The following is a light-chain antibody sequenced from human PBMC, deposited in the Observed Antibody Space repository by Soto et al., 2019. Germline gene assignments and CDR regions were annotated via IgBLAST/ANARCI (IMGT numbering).Light chain of an antibody. CDR2: GNN. CDR1: GSNIGAGYD. V-gene: IGLV1-40*01. CDR3: QSYDRSLSGRV. Sequence: QSVLTQPPSVSGAPGQRVTISCTGSGSNIGAGYDVHWYQQLPGTAPKLLIYGNNNRPSGVPDRFSGSKSGTSASLAITGLQAEDEADYYCQSYDRSLSGRVFGTGTKLTVL. J-gene: IGLJ1*01.